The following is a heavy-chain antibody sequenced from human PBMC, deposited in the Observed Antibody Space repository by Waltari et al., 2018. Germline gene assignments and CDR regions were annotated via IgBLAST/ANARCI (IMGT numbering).Heavy chain of an antibody. CDR3: VRGMGDGY. CDR1: GFTFSSYW. D-gene: IGHD1-26*01. CDR2: INSDGRSI. V-gene: IGHV3-74*01. Sequence: EVQLVESGGGLVQPGGSLRLSCAASGFTFSSYWMHWVRQAPGKGLVGVSRINSDGRSITYADTAKGRFTISRANAKNTLHLQMNSLRADDTAVYYCVRGMGDGYWGRGSLVTVDS. J-gene: IGHJ4*02.